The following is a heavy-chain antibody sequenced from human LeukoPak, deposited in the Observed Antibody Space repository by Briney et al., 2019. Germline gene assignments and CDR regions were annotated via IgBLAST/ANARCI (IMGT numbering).Heavy chain of an antibody. CDR2: IYHSGST. J-gene: IGHJ4*02. V-gene: IGHV4-30-2*01. CDR1: GGSISSGGYY. D-gene: IGHD5-12*01. Sequence: PSETLSLTCTVSGGSISSGGYYWSWIRQPPGKGLEWIGYIYHSGSTYYNPSLKSRVTISVDRSKNQFSLKLSSVTAADTAVYYCASGSRTQRPYYFDYWGQGTLVTVSS. CDR3: ASGSRTQRPYYFDY.